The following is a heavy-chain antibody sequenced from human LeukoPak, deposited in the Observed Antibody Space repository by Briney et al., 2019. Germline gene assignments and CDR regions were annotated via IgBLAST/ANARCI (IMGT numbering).Heavy chain of an antibody. CDR1: GGSISSGGYS. V-gene: IGHV4-30-4*07. D-gene: IGHD4-17*01. J-gene: IGHJ6*03. CDR2: MYYSGST. Sequence: SETLSLTCAVSGGSISSGGYSWSWIRQPPGKGLEWIGYMYYSGSTYYNPSLKSRVTISVDTSKNQFSLKLSSVTAADTAVYYCARTDYGDYGAHYYYYMDVWGKGTTVTVSS. CDR3: ARTDYGDYGAHYYYYMDV.